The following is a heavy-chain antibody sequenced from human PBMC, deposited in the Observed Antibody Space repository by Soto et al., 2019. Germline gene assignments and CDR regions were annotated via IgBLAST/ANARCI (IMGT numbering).Heavy chain of an antibody. CDR2: ICYSGST. V-gene: IGHV4-59*01. CDR1: GGSISSYY. Sequence: SETLSLTCTVSGGSISSYYWSWIRQPPGKGLEWIGHICYSGSTNYHPSLKSRVTISVDTSKNQFSLKLSSVTAADTAVYYCAREWGGSGSDDAFDIWGQGTMVT. J-gene: IGHJ3*02. CDR3: AREWGGSGSDDAFDI. D-gene: IGHD1-26*01.